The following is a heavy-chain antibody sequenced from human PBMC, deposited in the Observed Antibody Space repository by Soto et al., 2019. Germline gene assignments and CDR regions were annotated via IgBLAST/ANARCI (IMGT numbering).Heavy chain of an antibody. J-gene: IGHJ5*02. Sequence: GGSLRLSCAASGFTFSDYYMTWIRQAPGEGLEWVSYISTTSDYTNYADSVKGRFTISRDNAKNSLYLQMNSLRAEDTAVYYCARDRIAAAGTGVAWFDPWGQGTLVTVSS. CDR3: ARDRIAAAGTGVAWFDP. D-gene: IGHD6-13*01. CDR2: ISTTSDYT. CDR1: GFTFSDYY. V-gene: IGHV3-11*06.